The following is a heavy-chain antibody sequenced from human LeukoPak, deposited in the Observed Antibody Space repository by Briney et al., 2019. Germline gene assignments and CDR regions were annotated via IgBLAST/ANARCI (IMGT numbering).Heavy chain of an antibody. Sequence: QPGGSLRLSCTVSGFTVSSNSMSWVRQAPGKGLEWVSFIYSGGNTHYSDSVKGRFTISRDNAKNSLYLQMNSLRAEDTAVYYCARVEVGSGEYYFDYWGQGTLVTVSS. D-gene: IGHD2-2*01. V-gene: IGHV3-53*01. J-gene: IGHJ4*02. CDR3: ARVEVGSGEYYFDY. CDR2: IYSGGNT. CDR1: GFTVSSNS.